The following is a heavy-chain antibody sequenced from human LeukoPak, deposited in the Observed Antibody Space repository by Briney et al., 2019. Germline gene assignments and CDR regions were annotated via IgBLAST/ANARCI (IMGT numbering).Heavy chain of an antibody. CDR1: GFIFSSYG. J-gene: IGHJ4*02. Sequence: GRSLRLSCAASGFIFSSYGMHWARQAPGKGLEWVAVISYDGSNKYYADSVKGRFTISRGNSKNTLYLQMNSLRAEDTAVYYCAKDGRELLRSYFDYWGQGTLVTVSS. CDR2: ISYDGSNK. CDR3: AKDGRELLRSYFDY. V-gene: IGHV3-30*18. D-gene: IGHD1-26*01.